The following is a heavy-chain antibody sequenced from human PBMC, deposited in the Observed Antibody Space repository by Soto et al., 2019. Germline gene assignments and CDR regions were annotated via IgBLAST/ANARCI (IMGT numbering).Heavy chain of an antibody. D-gene: IGHD6-19*01. J-gene: IGHJ6*02. CDR2: ISGSGGST. Sequence: GGSLRLSCAASGFTFSSYAMSWVRQAPGKGLEWVSAISGSGGSTYYADSVKGRFTISRDNSKNTLYLQMNSLRAEDTAVYYCAKDLGGRSNYYYYGMDVWGQGTTVTVSS. V-gene: IGHV3-23*01. CDR1: GFTFSSYA. CDR3: AKDLGGRSNYYYYGMDV.